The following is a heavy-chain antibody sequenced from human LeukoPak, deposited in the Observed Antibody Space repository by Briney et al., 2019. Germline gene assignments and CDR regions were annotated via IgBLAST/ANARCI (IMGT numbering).Heavy chain of an antibody. D-gene: IGHD6-13*01. CDR3: ARVRAAGTTDDAFDI. CDR2: IIPIFGTA. CDR1: GGTFSSYA. Sequence: GASVKVSCKASGGTFSSYAISWVRQAPGQGLEWMGGIIPIFGTANYAQKFQGRVTITTDESTSTAYMELSSLRSEDTAVYYCARVRAAGTTDDAFDIWGQGTMVTVSS. V-gene: IGHV1-69*05. J-gene: IGHJ3*02.